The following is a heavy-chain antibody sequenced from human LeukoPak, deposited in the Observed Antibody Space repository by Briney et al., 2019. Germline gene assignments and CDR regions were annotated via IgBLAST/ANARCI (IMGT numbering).Heavy chain of an antibody. J-gene: IGHJ6*04. CDR3: AELAITMIGGV. D-gene: IGHD3-10*02. CDR2: ISGSGEST. Sequence: GGSLRLSCAVSGFTFRSYDMSWVRQAPGKGLEWVSGISGSGESTYYANSVKGRFTISRDNTKNSLYLQMNSLRAEDTAVYYCAELAITMIGGVWGKGTTVTISS. CDR1: GFTFRSYD. V-gene: IGHV3-23*01.